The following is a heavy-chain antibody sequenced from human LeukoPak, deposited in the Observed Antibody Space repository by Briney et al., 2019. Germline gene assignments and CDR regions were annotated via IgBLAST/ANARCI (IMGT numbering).Heavy chain of an antibody. CDR2: INHSGST. CDR3: ARSGYSSSWAPLNY. D-gene: IGHD6-13*01. CDR1: GGSFSGYY. Sequence: SETLSLTCAVSGGSFSGYYWNWIRQPPGKGLEWIGEINHSGSTNYNPSLKSRVAISVDTSKNQFSLKLSSVTAADTAVYYCARSGYSSSWAPLNYWGQGTLVTVSS. V-gene: IGHV4-34*01. J-gene: IGHJ4*02.